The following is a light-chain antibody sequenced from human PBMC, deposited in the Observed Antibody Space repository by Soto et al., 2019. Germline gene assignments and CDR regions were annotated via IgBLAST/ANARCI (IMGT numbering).Light chain of an antibody. Sequence: QLVLTQSPSASASLVASVKLTCTLSRGHSNYAIAWHQQQPEKGPRYLMKVNSGGSHLKRDGLPDRFSGSSSGAERYLFISSLQSEDEADYYCQTWGTGSAIVVFGGGTQLTVL. CDR2: VNSGGSH. CDR1: RGHSNYA. CDR3: QTWGTGSAIVV. V-gene: IGLV4-69*01. J-gene: IGLJ7*01.